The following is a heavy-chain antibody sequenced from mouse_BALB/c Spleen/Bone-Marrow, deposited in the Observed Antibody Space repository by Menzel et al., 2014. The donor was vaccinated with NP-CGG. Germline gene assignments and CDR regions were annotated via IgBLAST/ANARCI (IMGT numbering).Heavy chain of an antibody. CDR3: ARAYYVNYDAMDY. J-gene: IGHJ4*01. Sequence: VQLQQSGAELMKPGASMKISCKATGYTFSSYWIEWVKQRPGHGLEWIGEILPGSGSTNYNERFKGKATFTADTSSNTAYMQPSSLTSEDSAVYYCARAYYVNYDAMDYWGQGTSVTVSS. CDR1: GYTFSSYW. D-gene: IGHD2-10*01. V-gene: IGHV1-9*01. CDR2: ILPGSGST.